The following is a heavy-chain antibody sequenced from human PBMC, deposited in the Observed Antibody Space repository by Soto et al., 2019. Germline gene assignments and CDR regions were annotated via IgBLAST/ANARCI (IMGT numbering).Heavy chain of an antibody. CDR3: ASGFYDSSGYSEAFDI. Sequence: SETLSLSCAVSGGSITSDYWNWFRQPPGKRLEWIAYVSHSGITNYNPSLQSRVTISINTSKNEFSLRLSSVTAADTAVYYCASGFYDSSGYSEAFDIWGRGTLVTVSS. J-gene: IGHJ3*02. V-gene: IGHV4-59*01. D-gene: IGHD3-22*01. CDR1: GGSITSDY. CDR2: VSHSGIT.